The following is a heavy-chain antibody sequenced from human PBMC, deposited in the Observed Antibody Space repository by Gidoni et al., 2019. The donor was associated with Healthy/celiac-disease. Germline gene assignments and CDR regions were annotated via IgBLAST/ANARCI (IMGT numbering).Heavy chain of an antibody. CDR1: GFTSSSYA. J-gene: IGHJ5*02. V-gene: IGHV3-30*16. Sequence: QVQLVESGGGVVQPGRSLRLTCGASGFTSSSYAMHGARQAPGKGLEWVAVISYDGGNKYYADSVKGRFTISRDNSKNKLYLQMNSLRAEDTAVYYCARGGYGSGWQKGWFDPWGQGTLVTVSS. D-gene: IGHD6-19*01. CDR2: ISYDGGNK. CDR3: ARGGYGSGWQKGWFDP.